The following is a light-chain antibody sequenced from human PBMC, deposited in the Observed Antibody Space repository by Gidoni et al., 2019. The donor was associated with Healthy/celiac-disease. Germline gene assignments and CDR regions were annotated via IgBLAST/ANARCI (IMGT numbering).Light chain of an antibody. CDR1: QSVSSY. CDR2: DAS. J-gene: IGKJ4*01. CDR3: QQRSNWLT. V-gene: IGKV3-11*01. Sequence: ELVLTQSPATLFLSPGENATLSCRSSQSVSSYLACYQQKPGQAPCRLIYDASNRATGIPARFSGSGSGTDFTLTISSLEPEDFAVYYCQQRSNWLTFGGGTKVEIK.